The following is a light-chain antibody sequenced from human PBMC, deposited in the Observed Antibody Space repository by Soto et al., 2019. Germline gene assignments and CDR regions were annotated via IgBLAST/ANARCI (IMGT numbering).Light chain of an antibody. Sequence: QSLLTQPPSVSGAPGQRVTISCTGSSSNIGTDNDVNWYQQLPGTAPKLLIYNNNNRPSGVPDRFSGSKSGTSASLAITGLQGEDEADYYCQSYDSSRSGVVFGGGTKLTVL. J-gene: IGLJ2*01. CDR1: SSNIGTDND. CDR3: QSYDSSRSGVV. V-gene: IGLV1-40*01. CDR2: NNN.